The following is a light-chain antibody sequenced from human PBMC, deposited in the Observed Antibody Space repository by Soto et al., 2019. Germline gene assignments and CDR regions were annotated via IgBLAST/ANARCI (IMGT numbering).Light chain of an antibody. CDR3: QQYGYLGT. V-gene: IGKV3-15*01. CDR2: GAS. J-gene: IGKJ1*01. CDR1: QSVSSN. Sequence: EIVMTQSPATLSVSPGERATLSCRASQSVSSNLAWYQQKPGQAPRLLIYGASTRATGIPARFSGSGSGTEFTLTISRLEPEDFAVYYCQQYGYLGTFGQGTKVEFK.